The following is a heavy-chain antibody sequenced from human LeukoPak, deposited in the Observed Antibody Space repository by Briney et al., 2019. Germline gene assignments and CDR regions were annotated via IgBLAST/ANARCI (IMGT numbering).Heavy chain of an antibody. CDR2: INPNSGGT. D-gene: IGHD6-19*01. CDR1: GYTFTGYY. V-gene: IGHV1-2*02. Sequence: GASVEVSCKASGYTFTGYYIHWVRQAPGQGLEWMGWINPNSGGTKYAQKFQGRVTMTRDTSISTAYMELSGLRSDDTAVYYCARQWLGSQCFDPWGQGTLVTVSS. CDR3: ARQWLGSQCFDP. J-gene: IGHJ5*02.